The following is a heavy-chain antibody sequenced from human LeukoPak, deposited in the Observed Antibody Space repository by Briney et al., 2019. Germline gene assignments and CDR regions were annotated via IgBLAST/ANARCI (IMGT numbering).Heavy chain of an antibody. Sequence: GGSLRLSCAASGFTFSSYWMSWVRQAPGKGLEWVSYISSSSSTIYYADSVKGRFTISRDNAKNSLYLQMNSLRAEDTAVYYCARDLPDMVATCDYWGQGTLVTVSS. CDR1: GFTFSSYW. J-gene: IGHJ4*02. D-gene: IGHD5-12*01. CDR2: ISSSSSTI. CDR3: ARDLPDMVATCDY. V-gene: IGHV3-48*04.